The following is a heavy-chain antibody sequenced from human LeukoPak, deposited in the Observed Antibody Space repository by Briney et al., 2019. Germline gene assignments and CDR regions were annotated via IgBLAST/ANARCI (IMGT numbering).Heavy chain of an antibody. Sequence: GGSLRLSCEASGFTFSNYAMSWVRQAPGKGLEWVAVISYDGSNKYYADSVKGRFTISRDNSKNTLYLQMNSLRAEDTAVYYCAKELRYYDFWSGYYPPYYFDYWGQGTLVTVSS. V-gene: IGHV3-30*18. J-gene: IGHJ4*02. CDR3: AKELRYYDFWSGYYPPYYFDY. CDR2: ISYDGSNK. D-gene: IGHD3-3*01. CDR1: GFTFSNYA.